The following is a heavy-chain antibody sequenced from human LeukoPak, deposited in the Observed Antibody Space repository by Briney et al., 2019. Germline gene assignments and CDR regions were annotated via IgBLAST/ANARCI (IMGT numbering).Heavy chain of an antibody. CDR1: GFSLSNTGVA. J-gene: IGHJ4*02. Sequence: SGPTLVKPTQTLTLICTFSGFSLSNTGVAVGWIRQSPGKALEWLAVAYWNNDESYSPSLKSRLTITKDTSKNQVVLIMTNMDPVVTATYYCAHKGRGSGSYNMWGQGTLVTVSS. D-gene: IGHD3-10*01. V-gene: IGHV2-5*01. CDR2: AYWNNDE. CDR3: AHKGRGSGSYNM.